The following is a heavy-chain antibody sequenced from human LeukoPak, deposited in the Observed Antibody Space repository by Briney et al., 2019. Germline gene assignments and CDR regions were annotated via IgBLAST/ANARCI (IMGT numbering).Heavy chain of an antibody. V-gene: IGHV3-30*19. D-gene: IGHD6-19*01. CDR3: ARSGSGWLHDY. Sequence: GGSLRLSCAASGFTFSSYGMHWVRQAPGKGLEWVPVISSDGNKKYYADSVKGRFSISRDNSKNTLFLQMNSLRAEDTALYYCARSGSGWLHDYWGQGTLVTVSS. CDR1: GFTFSSYG. J-gene: IGHJ4*02. CDR2: ISSDGNKK.